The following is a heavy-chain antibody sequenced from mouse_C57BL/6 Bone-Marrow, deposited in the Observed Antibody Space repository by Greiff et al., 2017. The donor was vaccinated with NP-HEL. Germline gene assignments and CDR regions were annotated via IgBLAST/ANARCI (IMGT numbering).Heavy chain of an antibody. Sequence: VQLKESGPELVKPGASVKISCKASGYSFTGYYMNWVKQSPEKSLEWIGEINPSTGGTTYNQKFKAKATLTVDKSSSTAYMQLKSLTSEDSAVYYCARDWDLYYAMDDWGQGTSVTVSS. CDR2: INPSTGGT. V-gene: IGHV1-42*01. CDR1: GYSFTGYY. CDR3: ARDWDLYYAMDD. D-gene: IGHD4-1*01. J-gene: IGHJ4*01.